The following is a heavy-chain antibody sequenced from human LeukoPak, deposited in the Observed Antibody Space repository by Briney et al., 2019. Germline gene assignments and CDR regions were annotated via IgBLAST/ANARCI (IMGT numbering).Heavy chain of an antibody. V-gene: IGHV4-34*01. J-gene: IGHJ4*02. D-gene: IGHD4/OR15-4a*01. CDR2: INHSGST. CDR1: GGSFSGYY. Sequence: PSETLSLTFAVYGGSFSGYYWSWIRQPPGKGLEWIGEINHSGSTNYNPSLKSRVTISVDTSKNQFSLKLNSVTAADTAVYYCARVGAWAFDYWGQGTLVTVSS. CDR3: ARVGAWAFDY.